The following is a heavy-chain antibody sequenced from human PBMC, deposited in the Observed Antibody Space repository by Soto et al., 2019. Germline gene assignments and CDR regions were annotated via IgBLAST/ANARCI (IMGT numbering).Heavy chain of an antibody. D-gene: IGHD4-17*01. CDR2: FDPEDGET. V-gene: IGHV1-24*01. CDR1: VYTLTELS. J-gene: IGHJ4*02. Sequence: ASVKVSCKVSVYTLTELSMHWVRQAPGKGLEWMGGFDPEDGETIYAQKFQGRVTMTEDTSTDTAYMELSSLRSEDTAVYYCATDLANGDYAQQTDYWGQGTLVTVSS. CDR3: ATDLANGDYAQQTDY.